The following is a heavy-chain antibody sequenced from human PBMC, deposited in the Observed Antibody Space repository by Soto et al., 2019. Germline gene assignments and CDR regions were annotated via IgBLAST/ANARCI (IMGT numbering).Heavy chain of an antibody. CDR2: MTSSGAHI. CDR1: GFAFMSYT. CDR3: ARERYASYDYATGYPNDY. D-gene: IGHD3-9*01. Sequence: GGSLRLSCAASGFAFMSYTMNWVRQAPGKGLEWVSSMTSSGAHIYHADSVKGRFTISRDNAKNSLYLQLDSLRAEDTAVYYCARERYASYDYATGYPNDYWGRGTLVTVSS. V-gene: IGHV3-21*01. J-gene: IGHJ4*02.